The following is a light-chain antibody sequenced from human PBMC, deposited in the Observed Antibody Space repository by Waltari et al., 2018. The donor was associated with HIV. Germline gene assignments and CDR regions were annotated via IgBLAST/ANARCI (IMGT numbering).Light chain of an antibody. Sequence: QSALAQPASVSGSPGQSFTISCTGTSRHVGDYNYVSWYQHHPGKAPKLIIYEVSNRPSGVSNRFSGSKSGNTASLTISGLQGEDEADYYCSSYTSISTYVVFGGGTKLTVL. V-gene: IGLV2-14*01. J-gene: IGLJ2*01. CDR2: EVS. CDR3: SSYTSISTYVV. CDR1: SRHVGDYNY.